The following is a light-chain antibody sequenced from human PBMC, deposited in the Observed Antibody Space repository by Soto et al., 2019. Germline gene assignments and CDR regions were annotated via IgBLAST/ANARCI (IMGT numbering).Light chain of an antibody. CDR1: SSNVGAGYE. V-gene: IGLV1-40*01. J-gene: IGLJ1*01. Sequence: VLTQPPSVSGAPGQRVNIPCSGRSSNVGAGYEVHWYKQLPGAAPTLVIFNNLNRHSGVPERFSGSKSGTSASLVISGLQAEDEADHYCQSFDSSLRAYVFGSETKVTVL. CDR3: QSFDSSLRAYV. CDR2: NNL.